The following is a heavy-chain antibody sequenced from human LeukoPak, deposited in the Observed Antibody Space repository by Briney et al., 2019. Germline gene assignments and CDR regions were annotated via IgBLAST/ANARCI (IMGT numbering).Heavy chain of an antibody. CDR3: AKDGTYYDILTGYHYFDY. CDR1: GFTFSSYA. CDR2: ISGSGGST. V-gene: IGHV3-23*01. Sequence: TGGSLRLSCAASGFTFSSYAMSWVRQAPGKGLEWVSAISGSGGSTYYADSVKSRFTISRDNSKNTLYLQMNSLRAEDTAVYYYAKDGTYYDILTGYHYFDYWGQGTLVTVSS. J-gene: IGHJ4*02. D-gene: IGHD3-9*01.